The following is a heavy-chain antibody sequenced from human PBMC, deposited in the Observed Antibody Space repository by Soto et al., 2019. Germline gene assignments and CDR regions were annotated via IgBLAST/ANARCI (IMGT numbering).Heavy chain of an antibody. CDR1: DTSMRPYY. Sequence: QVQLHESGPGLVKPSETLSLTCTVYDTSMRPYYWSWIREPPGKGLEWIGYISYSGSTNFHPSLESRVTMSLDTSTNQFSLSLRSATAADTAVYYCARSQSGVSNGVIRAFDYWGQGARVTVSS. CDR2: ISYSGST. D-gene: IGHD2-8*01. J-gene: IGHJ4*02. CDR3: ARSQSGVSNGVIRAFDY. V-gene: IGHV4-59*08.